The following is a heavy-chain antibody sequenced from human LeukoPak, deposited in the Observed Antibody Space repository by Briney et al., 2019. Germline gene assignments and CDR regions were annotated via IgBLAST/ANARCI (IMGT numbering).Heavy chain of an antibody. CDR3: ARDDYGDNPLDY. V-gene: IGHV3-11*06. CDR1: GFTFSDYY. Sequence: GGSLRLSCAASGFTFSDYYMSWIRQAPGKGREWVSYISSSSSYTNYADSVKGRFTISRDNAKNSLYLQMNSLRGEDTAVYYCARDDYGDNPLDYWGQGTLVTVSS. J-gene: IGHJ4*02. CDR2: ISSSSSYT. D-gene: IGHD4-17*01.